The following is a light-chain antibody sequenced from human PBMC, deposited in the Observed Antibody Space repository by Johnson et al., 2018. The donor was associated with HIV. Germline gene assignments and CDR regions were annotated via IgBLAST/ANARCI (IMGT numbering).Light chain of an antibody. CDR3: GTWDSSLSAFYV. Sequence: QPVLTQPPSVSAAPGQKVSISCSGNSSSIGSNYVSWYQQLPGTAPKLLIYDNNKRPSGIPDRFSGSKSGTSATLGITGLQTGDEADYYCGTWDSSLSAFYVFGTGTKVTVL. J-gene: IGLJ1*01. V-gene: IGLV1-51*01. CDR1: SSSIGSNY. CDR2: DNN.